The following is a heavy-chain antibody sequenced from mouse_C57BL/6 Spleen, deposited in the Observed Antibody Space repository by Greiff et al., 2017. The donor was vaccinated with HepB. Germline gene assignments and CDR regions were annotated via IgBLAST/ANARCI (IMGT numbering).Heavy chain of an antibody. D-gene: IGHD1-1*01. J-gene: IGHJ3*01. CDR1: GVDFSRYW. Sequence: GVDFSRYWMSWVRRAPGKGLEWIGEINPDSNTINYAPSLTNKFIISRDNAKNTLYLQMSKVRSEDTALYYCASYYGSSYVFAYWGQGTLVTVSA. CDR2: INPDSNTI. CDR3: ASYYGSSYVFAY. V-gene: IGHV4-1*01.